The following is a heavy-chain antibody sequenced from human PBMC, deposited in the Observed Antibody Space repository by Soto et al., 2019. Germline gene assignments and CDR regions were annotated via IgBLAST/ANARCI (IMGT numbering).Heavy chain of an antibody. V-gene: IGHV3-9*01. CDR2: ISWNSGSI. D-gene: IGHD4-17*01. CDR3: ARRPEGDYAEYYWYFDL. Sequence: GGSLRLSCAASGFTFDDYAMHWVRQAPGKGLEWVSGISWNSGSIGYADSVKGRFTISRDNAKNSLYLQMNSLRAEDTALYYCARRPEGDYAEYYWYFDLWGRGTLVTVSS. J-gene: IGHJ2*01. CDR1: GFTFDDYA.